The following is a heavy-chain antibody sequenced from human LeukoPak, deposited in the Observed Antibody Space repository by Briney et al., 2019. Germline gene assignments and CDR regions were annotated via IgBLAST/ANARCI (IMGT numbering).Heavy chain of an antibody. CDR1: GFSLSNYW. Sequence: PGGSLRLSCAASGFSLSNYWMHWVRQAPGKGLMWVSQISPDGSQTFYADSVKGRFTISRDNSKNTLYLQMNSLRAEDTAVYYCAKSVDTARPDGYWGQGTLVTVSS. CDR3: AKSVDTARPDGY. CDR2: ISPDGSQT. D-gene: IGHD5-18*01. V-gene: IGHV3-74*01. J-gene: IGHJ4*02.